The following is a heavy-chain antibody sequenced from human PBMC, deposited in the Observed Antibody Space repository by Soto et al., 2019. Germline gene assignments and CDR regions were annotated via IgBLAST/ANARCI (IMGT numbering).Heavy chain of an antibody. J-gene: IGHJ4*02. CDR1: GGSISSSSYY. V-gene: IGHV4-39*01. Sequence: SSETLSLTCTVSGGSISSSSYYWGWIRQPPGKGLEWIGSIYYSGSTYYNPSLKSRVTISVDTSKNQFSLKLSSVTAADTAVYYCATGLGYCSSTSCYVGRGDWGQGTLVTVSS. D-gene: IGHD2-2*01. CDR3: ATGLGYCSSTSCYVGRGD. CDR2: IYYSGST.